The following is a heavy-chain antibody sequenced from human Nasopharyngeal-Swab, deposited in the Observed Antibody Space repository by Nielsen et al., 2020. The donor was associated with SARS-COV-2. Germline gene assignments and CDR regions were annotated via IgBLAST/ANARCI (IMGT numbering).Heavy chain of an antibody. Sequence: SETLSLTCTVSGGSISRSPYYWGWIRQPPGKGLEWIGSINYSGTTYYNPSLKSRVTISVDTSQNQISLKLSSVTAADTAVYYCARHIRGWDAFDIWGQGTTVTVSS. V-gene: IGHV4-39*01. CDR3: ARHIRGWDAFDI. D-gene: IGHD6-19*01. CDR1: GGSISRSPYY. J-gene: IGHJ3*02. CDR2: INYSGTT.